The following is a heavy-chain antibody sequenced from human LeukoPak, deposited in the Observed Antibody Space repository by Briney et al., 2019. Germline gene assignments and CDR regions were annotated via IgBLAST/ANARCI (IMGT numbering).Heavy chain of an antibody. CDR1: GDSISSDY. Sequence: PSETLSLTCTVSGDSISSDYWSWIRQPPGERLEWIGHIYYNGTANYNPSLKSRVPISLDTSKNQFSLKLTSFTAADTSVYFCARGRHFSGSITGLSFYFDFWGQGTLVTVSS. D-gene: IGHD1-20*01. J-gene: IGHJ4*02. CDR3: ARGRHFSGSITGLSFYFDF. CDR2: IYYNGTA. V-gene: IGHV4-59*01.